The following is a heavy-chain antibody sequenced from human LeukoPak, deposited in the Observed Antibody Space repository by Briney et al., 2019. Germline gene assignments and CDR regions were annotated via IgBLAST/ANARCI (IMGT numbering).Heavy chain of an antibody. V-gene: IGHV4-34*01. D-gene: IGHD6-13*01. Sequence: SETLSLTCAVYGGSFSGYYWSWLRQPPGKGLEWIGEINHSGSTNYNPSLKSRVTISLDTSKNQFSLKLSSVTAADTAVYYCARVDVVADYGMDVWGQGTTVTVSS. J-gene: IGHJ6*02. CDR1: GGSFSGYY. CDR3: ARVDVVADYGMDV. CDR2: INHSGST.